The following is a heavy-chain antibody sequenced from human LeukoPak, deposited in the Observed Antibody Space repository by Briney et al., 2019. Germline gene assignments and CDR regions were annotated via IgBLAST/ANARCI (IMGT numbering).Heavy chain of an antibody. D-gene: IGHD2-15*01. J-gene: IGHJ4*02. CDR2: INTNTGNP. CDR1: GYTLTSYD. V-gene: IGHV7-4-1*02. CDR3: ARAELSCSGSTCFSY. Sequence: ASVKVSCKASGYTLTSYDINWVRQAPGQGLEWMGWINTNTGNPTYAQGFTGQFVFSLDTSVSTAYLQIRSLRAEDTAVYYCARAELSCSGSTCFSYWGQGTLVTVSS.